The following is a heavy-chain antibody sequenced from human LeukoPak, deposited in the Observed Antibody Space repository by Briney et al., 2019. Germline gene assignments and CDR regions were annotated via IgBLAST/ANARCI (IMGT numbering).Heavy chain of an antibody. D-gene: IGHD5-18*01. CDR3: ARDRGGVPLTQSGYGPMGSYDY. J-gene: IGHJ4*02. CDR2: INPSGGST. CDR1: GYTFTSYY. V-gene: IGHV1-46*01. Sequence: ASVKVSCKASGYTFTSYYMHWVRQAPGQGLEWMGIINPSGGSTSYAQKFQGRVTMTRDMSTSTVYMELSSLRSEDTAVYYCARDRGGVPLTQSGYGPMGSYDYWGQGTLVTVSS.